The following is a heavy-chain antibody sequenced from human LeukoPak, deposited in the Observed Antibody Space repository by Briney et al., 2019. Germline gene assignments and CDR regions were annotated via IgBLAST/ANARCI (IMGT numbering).Heavy chain of an antibody. V-gene: IGHV4-59*01. CDR3: ARDWYYDSSGQDYYMDV. J-gene: IGHJ6*03. CDR2: IYYSWST. D-gene: IGHD3-22*01. Sequence: PSETLSLTCTVSGGSISSYYWSWLRQPPGKGLEWMGYIYYSWSTNYNPPLNSQVTISIDTSKNQVSLKLRSVPAADTAGYYCARDWYYDSSGQDYYMDVWGKGTTVTVSS. CDR1: GGSISSYY.